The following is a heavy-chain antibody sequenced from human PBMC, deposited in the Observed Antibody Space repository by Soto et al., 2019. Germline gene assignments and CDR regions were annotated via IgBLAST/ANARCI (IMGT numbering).Heavy chain of an antibody. Sequence: EVQLVETGGGLIQPGGSLRLSCAASGFTVSSNYMSWVRQAPGKGLEWVSVIYSGGSTYYADSVRGRFTISRDNSKNTLYLQMNSLRGEDTAVYYCARDYSRGDFDYWGQGTLVTVSS. V-gene: IGHV3-53*02. CDR2: IYSGGST. D-gene: IGHD2-15*01. CDR1: GFTVSSNY. CDR3: ARDYSRGDFDY. J-gene: IGHJ4*02.